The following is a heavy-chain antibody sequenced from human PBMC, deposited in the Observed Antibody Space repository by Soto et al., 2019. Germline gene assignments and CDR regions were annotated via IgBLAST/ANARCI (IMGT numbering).Heavy chain of an antibody. CDR2: LYPSGEI. Sequence: SETLSLTCTIFGDSSRISYWTWVRQPAGQGLQWLGRLYPSGEIHYNPSLRGRLTISADTSKKQFSLRLISMTAADTAVYYCAKDGRDYSSSLIDYWGQGTLVTVSS. D-gene: IGHD6-6*01. J-gene: IGHJ4*02. CDR3: AKDGRDYSSSLIDY. CDR1: GDSSRISY. V-gene: IGHV4-4*07.